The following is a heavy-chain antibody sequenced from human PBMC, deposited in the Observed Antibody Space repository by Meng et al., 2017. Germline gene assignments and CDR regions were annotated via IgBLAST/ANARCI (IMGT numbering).Heavy chain of an antibody. J-gene: IGHJ4*02. D-gene: IGHD3-10*01. V-gene: IGHV4-61*02. CDR2: IYTSGST. CDR3: ARDKFYGSGSYYMIFDY. Sequence: SETLSLTCTVSGGPISSGSYYWSWIRQPAGKGLEWIGRIYTSGSTNYNPSLKGRVTISVDTSKNQFSLKLSSVTAADTAVYYCARDKFYGSGSYYMIFDYWGQGTLVTVSS. CDR1: GGPISSGSYY.